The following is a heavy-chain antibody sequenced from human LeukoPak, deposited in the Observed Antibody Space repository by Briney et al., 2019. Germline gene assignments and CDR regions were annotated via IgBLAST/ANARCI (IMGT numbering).Heavy chain of an antibody. Sequence: KASGPTLFYPTPTLTLTCTFSGCSLRTRGVGVGWIRQPLRKALEWLALVYWNDDKRYSPSLKSRLTITKDTSKNQVVLTMTNMDPVDTATYYCAHRGSWLTGFDYWGQGTLVTVSS. V-gene: IGHV2-5*01. J-gene: IGHJ4*02. CDR1: GCSLRTRGVG. CDR3: AHRGSWLTGFDY. D-gene: IGHD6-13*01. CDR2: VYWNDDK.